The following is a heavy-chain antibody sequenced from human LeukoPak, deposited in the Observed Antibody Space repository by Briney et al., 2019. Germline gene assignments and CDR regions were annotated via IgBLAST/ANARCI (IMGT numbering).Heavy chain of an antibody. Sequence: PSETLSLTCAVYGGSFSGYYWSWIRQPPGKGLEWIGEINHSGSTNYNPSLKSRVTISVVTSKNQFSLKLSSVTAADTAVYYCARVLPRTGGATRLRRPELNWFDPWGQGTLVTVSS. CDR3: ARVLPRTGGATRLRRPELNWFDP. CDR2: INHSGST. CDR1: GGSFSGYY. V-gene: IGHV4-34*01. J-gene: IGHJ5*02. D-gene: IGHD1-26*01.